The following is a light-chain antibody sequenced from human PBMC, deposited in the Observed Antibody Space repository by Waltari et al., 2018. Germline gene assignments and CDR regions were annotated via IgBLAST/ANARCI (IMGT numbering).Light chain of an antibody. J-gene: IGLJ2*01. CDR1: NYNNGKNY. CDR3: ASWDGSLGGVI. V-gene: IGLV1-47*01. Sequence: QSVLSQPPSASGTPGQRVTISCSGTNYNNGKNYVSWYHQLPGTAPKLLIYRNNQRPSGVPDRFSGSKSGTSASLAISGLRSEDEAHYYCASWDGSLGGVIFGGGTKLTVL. CDR2: RNN.